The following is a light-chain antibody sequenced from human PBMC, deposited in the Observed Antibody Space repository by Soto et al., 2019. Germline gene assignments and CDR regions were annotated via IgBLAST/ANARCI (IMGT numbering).Light chain of an antibody. CDR1: QSVSSSY. J-gene: IGKJ5*01. CDR3: QQYNNWPV. Sequence: EIVLTQSPGTLSLSPGERATLSFRASQSVSSSYLAWYQQKPGQAPRLLIYGASSRATGIPDRFSGSGSGTEFTLTISSLQSEDFAVYYCQQYNNWPVFGQGTRLEIK. V-gene: IGKV3-20*01. CDR2: GAS.